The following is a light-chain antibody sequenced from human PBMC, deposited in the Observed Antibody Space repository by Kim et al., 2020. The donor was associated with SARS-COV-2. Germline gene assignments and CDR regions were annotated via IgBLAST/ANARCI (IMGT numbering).Light chain of an antibody. V-gene: IGKV1-27*01. CDR2: AAS. CDR3: QKCYSAPLT. Sequence: SASVGDRVTITCRASQAISSSLAWYQQKPGKVPKLLIYAASTLQSGVPSRFSGSGSGTDFTLTISSLQPEDVATYYCQKCYSAPLTFGGGTKVDIK. CDR1: QAISSS. J-gene: IGKJ4*01.